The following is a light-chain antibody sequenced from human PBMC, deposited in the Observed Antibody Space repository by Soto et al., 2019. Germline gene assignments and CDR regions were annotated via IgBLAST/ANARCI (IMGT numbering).Light chain of an antibody. CDR3: CSYAGSYIV. CDR2: DVS. J-gene: IGLJ1*01. V-gene: IGLV2-11*01. Sequence: QSALTQPRSVSGSPGQSVTISCTGTSSDVGGHNYVSWYQQHPGKAPKLMIYDVSKRPSGVPDRFSGSKSGNTASLTISGLQAEDEADYYCCSYAGSYIVFGTGTKLTVL. CDR1: SSDVGGHNY.